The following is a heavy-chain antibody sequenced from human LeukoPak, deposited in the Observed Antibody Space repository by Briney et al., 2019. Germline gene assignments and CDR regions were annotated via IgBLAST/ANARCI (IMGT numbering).Heavy chain of an antibody. Sequence: GGSLRLSCAASGFTFSSYSMNWVRQAPGKGLEWVSSISSGSTYIYYADSVKGRFTISRDNAKNSLYLQMNSLRAEDTAFYYCARDPGDILVAGTFDYWGQGTLVTVSS. CDR1: GFTFSSYS. D-gene: IGHD6-19*01. CDR3: ARDPGDILVAGTFDY. CDR2: ISSGSTYI. J-gene: IGHJ4*02. V-gene: IGHV3-21*04.